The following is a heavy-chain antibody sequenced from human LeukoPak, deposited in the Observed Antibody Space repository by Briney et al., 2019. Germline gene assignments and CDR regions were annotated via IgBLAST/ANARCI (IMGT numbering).Heavy chain of an antibody. V-gene: IGHV1-2*02. CDR1: GYTFTGYY. J-gene: IGHJ4*02. D-gene: IGHD3-3*01. CDR2: INPNSGGT. CDR3: ARVDDFWSGYPIDY. Sequence: ASVKVSCKASGYTFTGYYMHWVRQAPGQGLEWMGWINPNSGGTNYAQKFQGRVTMTRDTSISTAYMELSRLRSDDTAVYYCARVDDFWSGYPIDYWDQGTLVTVSS.